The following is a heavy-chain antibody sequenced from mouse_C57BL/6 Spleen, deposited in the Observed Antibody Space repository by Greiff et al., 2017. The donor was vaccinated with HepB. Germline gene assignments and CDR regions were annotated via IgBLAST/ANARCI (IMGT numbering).Heavy chain of an antibody. CDR2: IDPSDSYT. V-gene: IGHV1-69*01. CDR1: GYTFTSYW. CDR3: ARSDEDYAMDY. Sequence: QVQLKESGAELVMPGASVKLSCKASGYTFTSYWMHWVKQRPGQGLEWIGEIDPSDSYTNYNQKFKGKSTLTVDKSSSTAYMQLSSLTSEDSAVYYCARSDEDYAMDYWGQGTSVTVSS. J-gene: IGHJ4*01.